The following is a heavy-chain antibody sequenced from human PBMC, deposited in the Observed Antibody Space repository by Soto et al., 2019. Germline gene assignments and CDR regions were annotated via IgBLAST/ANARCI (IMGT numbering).Heavy chain of an antibody. CDR3: ARIGYSSGWEYYFDY. J-gene: IGHJ4*02. D-gene: IGHD6-19*01. Sequence: SGPTLVNPTQTLTLTCTFSGFSLSTSGMCVSWIRQPPGKALEWLARIDWDDDKYYSTSLKTRLTISKDTSKNQVVLTMTNMDPVDTATYYCARIGYSSGWEYYFDYWGQGTLVTVSS. CDR1: GFSLSTSGMC. CDR2: IDWDDDK. V-gene: IGHV2-70*11.